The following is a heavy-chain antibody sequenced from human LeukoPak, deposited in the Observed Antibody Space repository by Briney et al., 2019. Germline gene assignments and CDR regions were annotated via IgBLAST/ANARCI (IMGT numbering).Heavy chain of an antibody. D-gene: IGHD5-18*01. Sequence: PGGSLRLSCAASGFTFSTYWMSWIRQAPGKGLEWVANINQDGSEKNYVHSMRGRFTISRDNAKNSLYLQMNSLRAEDTAVYYCARTLGIQLWLGLFDYWGQGTLVTVSS. J-gene: IGHJ4*02. CDR3: ARTLGIQLWLGLFDY. CDR1: GFTFSTYW. V-gene: IGHV3-7*05. CDR2: INQDGSEK.